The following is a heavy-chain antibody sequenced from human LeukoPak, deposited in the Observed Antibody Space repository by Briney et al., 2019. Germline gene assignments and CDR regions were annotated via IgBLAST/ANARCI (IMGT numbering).Heavy chain of an antibody. CDR3: ARAPRSSGPQGLDN. J-gene: IGHJ4*02. CDR1: GASISSSSYY. Sequence: TSETLSLTCTVSGASISSSSYYWSWIRQPPGKGLEWIGYIYYSGSTNYNPSLESRVTISLDTSKNQFSLKLSSVTAADTAMYYCARAPRSSGPQGLDNWGQGTLVTVSS. CDR2: IYYSGST. D-gene: IGHD1-26*01. V-gene: IGHV4-61*01.